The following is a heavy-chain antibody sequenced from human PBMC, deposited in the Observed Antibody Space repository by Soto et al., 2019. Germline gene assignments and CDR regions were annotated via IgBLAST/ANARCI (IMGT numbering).Heavy chain of an antibody. J-gene: IGHJ2*01. CDR2: ISGSGGTI. CDR1: GFPLRNYA. V-gene: IGHV3-23*01. Sequence: EVQLLESGGGLVQPGGSLRLSCAASGFPLRNYAMSWVRQAPGKGLEWVSAISGSGGTISYADSVKGRFTISRDNSKNTLSRQMNSLRAEDTALYYCAKDRGDSQWYFDLWGRGTLVTVSS. CDR3: AKDRGDSQWYFDL. D-gene: IGHD4-17*01.